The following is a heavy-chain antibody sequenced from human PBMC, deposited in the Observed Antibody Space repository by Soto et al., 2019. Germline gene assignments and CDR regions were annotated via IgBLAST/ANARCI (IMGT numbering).Heavy chain of an antibody. J-gene: IGHJ4*02. V-gene: IGHV2-70*01. Sequence: SGPTLVNPTQTLTLTCTFSGFSLSTSGMCVIWIRQPPRKALEWLAFITWDDDKYYSTSLKTRLTISKDTSKNQVVLTMTNMDPVDTATYYCARISDYYDSSGYQPHFDYWGQGTLVTVSS. CDR1: GFSLSTSGMC. CDR3: ARISDYYDSSGYQPHFDY. D-gene: IGHD3-22*01. CDR2: ITWDDDK.